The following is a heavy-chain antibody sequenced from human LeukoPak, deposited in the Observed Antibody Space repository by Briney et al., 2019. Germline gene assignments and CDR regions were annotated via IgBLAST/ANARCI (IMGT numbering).Heavy chain of an antibody. J-gene: IGHJ4*02. CDR1: GGSISSGSYY. CDR2: IYASGGT. CDR3: TREKSYGYIRADS. Sequence: PSETLSLTCTVSGGSISSGSYYWSWIRQPAGKGLEWIGHIYASGGTKYNPSLESRVTISIDTSKNQLSLRLSSVTAADTAVYYCTREKSYGYIRADSWGQGTLVAVSS. D-gene: IGHD3-16*01. V-gene: IGHV4-61*09.